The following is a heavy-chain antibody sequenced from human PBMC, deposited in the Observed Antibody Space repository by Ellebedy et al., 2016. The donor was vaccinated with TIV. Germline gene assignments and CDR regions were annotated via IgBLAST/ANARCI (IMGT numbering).Heavy chain of an antibody. J-gene: IGHJ6*02. CDR2: IIPILGTA. CDR1: GGTFSSFA. Sequence: SVKVSCKASGGTFSSFAISWVRQAPGQGLEWLGGIIPILGTADYAQKFQGGVTITADESTRAGYMELSSLRSEDTAVYYCARGDSAIRGAYYYGLDVWGQGTRVTVSS. V-gene: IGHV1-69*13. CDR3: ARGDSAIRGAYYYGLDV. D-gene: IGHD3-10*01.